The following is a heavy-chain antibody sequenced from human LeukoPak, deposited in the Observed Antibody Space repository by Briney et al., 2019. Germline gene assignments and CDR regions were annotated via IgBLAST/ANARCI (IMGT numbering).Heavy chain of an antibody. CDR1: GGSISSLY. J-gene: IGHJ4*02. D-gene: IGHD6-6*01. Sequence: SETLSLTCSVSGGSISSLYWSWIRQPPGKGLESTGYIYYTGSTNYNPSLKSRVTMFVDMSKNQFSLRLSSVTVADTAVYYCARHRAYSSSSPFDYWGQGTLVTVSS. CDR2: IYYTGST. CDR3: ARHRAYSSSSPFDY. V-gene: IGHV4-59*08.